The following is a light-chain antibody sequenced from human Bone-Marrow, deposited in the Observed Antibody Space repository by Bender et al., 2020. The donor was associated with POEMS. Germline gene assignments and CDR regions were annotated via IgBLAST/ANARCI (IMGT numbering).Light chain of an antibody. Sequence: SYELTQPPSLSVSPGQTATISCSGRDLRDKYVAWYQQRPGQSPVLVIYQDRQRPSGIPERFSGSNSGTTITLTITGLQAEDEADYFCQSADITGTSWVFGGGTKLTVL. CDR1: DLRDKY. J-gene: IGLJ3*02. V-gene: IGLV3-25*03. CDR2: QDR. CDR3: QSADITGTSWV.